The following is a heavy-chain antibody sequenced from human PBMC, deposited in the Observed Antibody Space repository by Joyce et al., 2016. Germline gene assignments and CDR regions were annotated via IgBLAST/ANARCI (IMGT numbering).Heavy chain of an antibody. Sequence: QVQLQESGPGLVKPSQTLSLTCTVSGGSISSSGYYWSWIRQHPGKGLEWIGYMYYDGSIYYSPSLKSRVIVSGDPSKNQLSLKLSSVTAADTAVYYCARMWGGYSYGYYFDYWGQGTLVTVSS. J-gene: IGHJ4*02. D-gene: IGHD5-18*01. CDR2: MYYDGSI. CDR3: ARMWGGYSYGYYFDY. V-gene: IGHV4-31*03. CDR1: GGSISSSGYY.